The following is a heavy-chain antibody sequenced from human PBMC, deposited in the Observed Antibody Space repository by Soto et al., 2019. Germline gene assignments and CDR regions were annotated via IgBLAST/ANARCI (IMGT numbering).Heavy chain of an antibody. Sequence: ASVKVSCKASGYTFTSYYMHWVRQAPGQGLEWMGIINPSGGSTSYAQKFQGRVTMTRDTSTSTVYMELSSLRSEDTAVYYCARDGALYCYDSSGYYETGNWFDPWGQGTLVTVSS. CDR3: ARDGALYCYDSSGYYETGNWFDP. J-gene: IGHJ5*02. D-gene: IGHD3-22*01. CDR2: INPSGGST. V-gene: IGHV1-46*01. CDR1: GYTFTSYY.